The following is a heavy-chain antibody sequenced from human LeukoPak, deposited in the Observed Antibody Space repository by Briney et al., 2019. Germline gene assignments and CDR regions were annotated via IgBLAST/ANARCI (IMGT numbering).Heavy chain of an antibody. V-gene: IGHV3-7*01. Sequence: GGSLRLSCAASGFTFTNYWMNWVRQAPGKGLEWVANIKQDGSEKNYVDSLKGRFIISRDNAKNSLYLQMNSLRVEDTAVYYCAGGSGWLIDYWGQGTLVTVSS. CDR2: IKQDGSEK. CDR1: GFTFTNYW. D-gene: IGHD5-12*01. J-gene: IGHJ4*02. CDR3: AGGSGWLIDY.